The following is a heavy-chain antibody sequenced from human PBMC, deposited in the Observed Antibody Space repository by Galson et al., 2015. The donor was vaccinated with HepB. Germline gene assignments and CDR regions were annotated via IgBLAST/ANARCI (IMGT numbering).Heavy chain of an antibody. Sequence: SVKVSCKASGGTFSSYAISWVRQAPGQGLEWMGGIIPIFGTANYAQKFQGRVTITADESTSTAYMELSSLRSEDTAVYYCARATMVRGVIITYYYGMDVWGQGTTATVSS. J-gene: IGHJ6*02. CDR3: ARATMVRGVIITYYYGMDV. D-gene: IGHD3-10*01. CDR2: IIPIFGTA. CDR1: GGTFSSYA. V-gene: IGHV1-69*13.